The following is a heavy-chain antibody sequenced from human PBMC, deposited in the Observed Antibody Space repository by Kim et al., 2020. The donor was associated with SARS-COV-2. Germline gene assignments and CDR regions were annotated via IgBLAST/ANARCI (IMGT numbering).Heavy chain of an antibody. CDR1: TGSSSSYY. J-gene: IGHJ4*02. V-gene: IGHV4-59*01. CDR3: ARAVVTGDRGRGLFDN. D-gene: IGHD7-27*01. Sequence: SETLSLTCTVSTGSSSSYYWAWIRQPPGKGLEWIGSIHYTGSTTYNPSLDSRVTISMDTSQNELSLKLISVTAADTALYYCARAVVTGDRGRGLFDNWAQGTLVTVSS. CDR2: IHYTGST.